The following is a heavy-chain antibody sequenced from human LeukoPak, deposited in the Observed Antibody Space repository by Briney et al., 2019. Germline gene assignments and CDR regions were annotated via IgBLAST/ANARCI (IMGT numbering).Heavy chain of an antibody. D-gene: IGHD3-22*01. J-gene: IGHJ3*02. CDR2: INSDGSST. CDR1: GFTFSRYW. CDR3: ARRYDSSGYYFVGMSRAFDI. Sequence: GGSLRLSCAASGFTFSRYWMSWMRQAPGKGLVWVSRINSDGSSTGYADSVKGRFTISRDNAKNTLYLQMNSLRAEDTAVYYCARRYDSSGYYFVGMSRAFDIWGQGTMVTVSS. V-gene: IGHV3-74*01.